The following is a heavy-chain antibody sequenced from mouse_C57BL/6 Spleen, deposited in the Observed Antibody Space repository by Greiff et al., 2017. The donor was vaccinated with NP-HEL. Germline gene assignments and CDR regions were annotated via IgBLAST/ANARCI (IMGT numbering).Heavy chain of an antibody. J-gene: IGHJ4*01. Sequence: VQLQQPGAELVKPGASVKMSCKASGYTFTSYWITWVKQRPGQGLEWIGDIYPGSGSTNYNEKFKSKATLTVDTSSSTAYMQLSSLTSEDSAVYYCATSMITTRGVYYAMDYWGQGTSVTVSS. CDR2: IYPGSGST. CDR3: ATSMITTRGVYYAMDY. D-gene: IGHD2-4*01. CDR1: GYTFTSYW. V-gene: IGHV1-55*01.